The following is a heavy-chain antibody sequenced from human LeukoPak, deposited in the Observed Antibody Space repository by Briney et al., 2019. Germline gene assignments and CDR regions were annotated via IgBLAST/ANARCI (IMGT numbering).Heavy chain of an antibody. V-gene: IGHV3-53*01. Sequence: GGSLRLSCAASGFTVSSNYMSWVRQAPGRGLEWVSDIYTGGSTYYADSVRGRFTISRDDSKNTLYLQMNSLRAEDTAVYYCAREYYSGSYSRVMDVWGQGTTVTVSS. CDR1: GFTVSSNY. J-gene: IGHJ6*02. CDR3: AREYYSGSYSRVMDV. CDR2: IYTGGST. D-gene: IGHD1-26*01.